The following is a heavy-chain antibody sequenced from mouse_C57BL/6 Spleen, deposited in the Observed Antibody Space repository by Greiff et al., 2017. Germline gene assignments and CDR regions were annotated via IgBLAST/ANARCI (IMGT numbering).Heavy chain of an antibody. CDR2: INPYNGGT. D-gene: IGHD5-1*01. V-gene: IGHV1-19*01. CDR3: AREGGYLFDY. J-gene: IGHJ2*01. CDR1: GYTFTDYY. Sequence: EVHLVESGPVLVKPGASVKMSCKASGYTFTDYYMNWVKQSHGKSLEWIGVINPYNGGTSYNQKFKGKATLTVDKSSSTAYMELNSLTSEDSAVYYCAREGGYLFDYWGQGTTLTVSS.